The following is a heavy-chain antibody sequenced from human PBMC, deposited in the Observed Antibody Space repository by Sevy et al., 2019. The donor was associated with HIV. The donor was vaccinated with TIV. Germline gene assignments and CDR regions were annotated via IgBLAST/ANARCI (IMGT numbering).Heavy chain of an antibody. CDR3: ALEGVAAMGAFDI. Sequence: ASVKVSCKASGGTFSSYAISWVRQAPGQGLEWMGGIIPSFGTANYAQKFQGRVTITADESTSTAYMELSSLRSEDTAVYYCALEGVAAMGAFDIWGQGTMVTVSS. V-gene: IGHV1-69*13. D-gene: IGHD6-13*01. CDR2: IIPSFGTA. CDR1: GGTFSSYA. J-gene: IGHJ3*02.